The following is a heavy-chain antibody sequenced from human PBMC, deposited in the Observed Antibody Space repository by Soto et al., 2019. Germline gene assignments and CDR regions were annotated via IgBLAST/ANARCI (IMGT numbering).Heavy chain of an antibody. J-gene: IGHJ4*02. CDR2: ISTSKGDA. CDR1: GYTFTSYG. Sequence: ASVKVSCKASGYTFTSYGISWVRQAPGQGLEWMGWISTSKGDAGYAQKLQGRVTMTTDTSTSTAYMELRSLRSDDTAVYYCARYLHYIRVYWGQGTLVTVSS. D-gene: IGHD4-4*01. V-gene: IGHV1-18*01. CDR3: ARYLHYIRVY.